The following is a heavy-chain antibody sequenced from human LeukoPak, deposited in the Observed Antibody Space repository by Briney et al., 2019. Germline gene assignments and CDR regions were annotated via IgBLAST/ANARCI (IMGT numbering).Heavy chain of an antibody. D-gene: IGHD2-2*01. CDR3: ARTVLPVRFDP. Sequence: SSETLSLTCTVSGGSISSYYWSWIRQPPGKGLEWIGYIYYSGSTNYNPSLKSRVTISVDTSKNQFSLKLSSVTAADTAVYYCARTVLPVRFDPWGQGTLVTVSS. CDR2: IYYSGST. V-gene: IGHV4-59*08. CDR1: GGSISSYY. J-gene: IGHJ5*02.